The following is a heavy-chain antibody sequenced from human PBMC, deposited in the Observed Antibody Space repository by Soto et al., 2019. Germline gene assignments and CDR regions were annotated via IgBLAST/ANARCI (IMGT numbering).Heavy chain of an antibody. V-gene: IGHV4-59*01. J-gene: IGHJ4*02. CDR3: ARTLPNRQLFDS. CDR2: IYNSGRY. CDR1: GGFI. D-gene: IGHD1-1*01. Sequence: PSETLCLTCTVSGGFIWGWIRQSPDKGLEWIGYIYNSGRYNYNPSLESRLTISIDTSKNQFSLRLASVTAADTAVYYCARTLPNRQLFDSWSQGTLVTVS.